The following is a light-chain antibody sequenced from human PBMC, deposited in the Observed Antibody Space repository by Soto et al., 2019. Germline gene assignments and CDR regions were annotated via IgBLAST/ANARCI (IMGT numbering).Light chain of an antibody. Sequence: QSVLTQPPSVSAAPGQKVTISCSGSNSNIGNDYASWYQHVPGTAPKLLIYDDNKRPSGIPDRFSGSKSGTSATLDIAGLQTGDEAEYYCGTWDSNLSALVFGGGTKLTVL. CDR3: GTWDSNLSALV. V-gene: IGLV1-51*01. CDR2: DDN. J-gene: IGLJ2*01. CDR1: NSNIGNDY.